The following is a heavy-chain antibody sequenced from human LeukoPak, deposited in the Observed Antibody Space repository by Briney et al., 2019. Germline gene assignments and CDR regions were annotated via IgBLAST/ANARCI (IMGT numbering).Heavy chain of an antibody. CDR1: GYTFTSCD. V-gene: IGHV1-8*01. CDR2: MNPNSGNT. J-gene: IGHJ5*02. CDR3: ARHRRSNNWFDP. Sequence: ASVKVSCKASGYTFTSCDINWVRQATGQGLEWMGWMNPNSGNTGYAQKFQGRVTMTRNTSISTAYMELSSLRSEDTAVYYCARHRRSNNWFDPWGQGTLVTVSS. D-gene: IGHD1-14*01.